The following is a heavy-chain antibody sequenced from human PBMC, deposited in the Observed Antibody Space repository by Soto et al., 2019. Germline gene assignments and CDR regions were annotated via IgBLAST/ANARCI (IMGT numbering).Heavy chain of an antibody. J-gene: IGHJ3*02. CDR2: IWYDRSNK. Sequence: GGSLRLSCAASGFTFSSYGMHWVRQAPGKGLEWVAVIWYDRSNKYYADSVKGRFTISRDNSKNTLYLQTNSLRAEDSAVYYCARDKDNWNYFAFDIWGQGTMVTVSS. D-gene: IGHD1-7*01. CDR3: ARDKDNWNYFAFDI. CDR1: GFTFSSYG. V-gene: IGHV3-33*01.